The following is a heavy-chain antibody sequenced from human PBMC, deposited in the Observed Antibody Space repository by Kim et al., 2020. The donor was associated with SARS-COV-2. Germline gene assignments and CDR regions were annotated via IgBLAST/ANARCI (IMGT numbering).Heavy chain of an antibody. CDR3: ASTPYGSGSFYA. CDR1: GGSISSYY. Sequence: SETLSLTCTVSGGSISSYYWSWIRQPPGKGLEWIGYIYYSGSTNYNPSLKSRVTISVYTSKNQFSLKLSSVTAADTAVYYCASTPYGSGSFYAWGQGTLVTVSS. V-gene: IGHV4-59*01. J-gene: IGHJ4*02. CDR2: IYYSGST. D-gene: IGHD3-10*01.